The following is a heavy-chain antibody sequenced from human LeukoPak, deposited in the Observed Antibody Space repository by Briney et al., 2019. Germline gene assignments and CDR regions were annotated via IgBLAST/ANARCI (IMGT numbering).Heavy chain of an antibody. CDR3: ATDHPGGELHGYYYYMDV. D-gene: IGHD1-7*01. CDR2: FDPEDGET. J-gene: IGHJ6*03. Sequence: ASVKVSCKVSGYTLTELSMHWVRQAPGKGLEWMGGFDPEDGETIYAQKFQGRVTMTEDTSTDTAYMELSSLRSEDTAVYYCATDHPGGELHGYYYYMDVWGKGTTVTVSS. CDR1: GYTLTELS. V-gene: IGHV1-24*01.